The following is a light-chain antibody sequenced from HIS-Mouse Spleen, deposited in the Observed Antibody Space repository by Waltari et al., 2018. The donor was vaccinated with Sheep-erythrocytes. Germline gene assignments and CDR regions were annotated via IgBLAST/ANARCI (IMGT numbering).Light chain of an antibody. J-gene: IGKJ3*01. CDR3: QQFNSYPFT. V-gene: IGKV1-13*02. CDR2: DAS. Sequence: AIQLTQSPSSLSASVGDRVTITWRASQGISSALAWYQQKPGKAPKLLIYDASRLESGVPSRFSGSGSGTDFTLTISSLQPEDFATYYCQQFNSYPFTVGPGTKVDIK. CDR1: QGISSA.